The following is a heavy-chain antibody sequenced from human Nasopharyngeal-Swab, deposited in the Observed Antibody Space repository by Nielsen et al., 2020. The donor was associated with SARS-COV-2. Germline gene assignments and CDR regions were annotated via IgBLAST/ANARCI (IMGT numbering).Heavy chain of an antibody. J-gene: IGHJ6*02. CDR2: IDPSDSYT. V-gene: IGHV5-10-1*01. Sequence: KVSCKGSGYSVTSYWISWVRQMPGKGLEWMRRIDPSDSYTNYSPSFQGHVTISADKSISTAYLQWSSLKASDTAMYYCARRVTYYYGSGSSDYGMDVWGQGTTVTVSS. CDR1: GYSVTSYW. D-gene: IGHD3-10*01. CDR3: ARRVTYYYGSGSSDYGMDV.